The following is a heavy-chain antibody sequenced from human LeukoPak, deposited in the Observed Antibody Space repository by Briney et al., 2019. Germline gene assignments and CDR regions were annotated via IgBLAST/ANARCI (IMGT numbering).Heavy chain of an antibody. CDR3: ARDLGLGYFDY. J-gene: IGHJ4*02. V-gene: IGHV4-59*01. Sequence: SETLSLTCSVSGGSISSYYWSWIRQPPGKGLEWIGDFYYSGSTNYNPSLKSRVTISVDTSKNQFSLKLSSVTAADTAVYYCARDLGLGYFDYWGQGTLVTVS. CDR1: GGSISSYY. D-gene: IGHD7-27*01. CDR2: FYYSGST.